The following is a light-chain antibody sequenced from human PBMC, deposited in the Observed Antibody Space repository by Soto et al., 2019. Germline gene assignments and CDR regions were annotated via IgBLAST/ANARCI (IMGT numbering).Light chain of an antibody. V-gene: IGKV3-20*01. Sequence: EIVLTQSPGTLSLSPGERVTLSCRASQSVRSSYLAWYQQKPGQPPRLLIYGASTRATGIPDRFSGSGSGTDFTLTISRLEPEDFEVYSCQQYGSTPYTFGQGTKMEIK. CDR3: QQYGSTPYT. J-gene: IGKJ2*01. CDR1: QSVRSSY. CDR2: GAS.